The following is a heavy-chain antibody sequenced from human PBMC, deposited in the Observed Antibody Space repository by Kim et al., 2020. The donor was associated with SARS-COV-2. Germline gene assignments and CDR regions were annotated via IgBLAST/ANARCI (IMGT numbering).Heavy chain of an antibody. D-gene: IGHD3-22*01. J-gene: IGHJ4*02. CDR3: VRSDYYDNSGYYYGQ. V-gene: IGHV3-74*01. Sequence: AAPVKGRFTISRDDAKNTLYLQMSSLRAEDTAIYYCVRSDYYDNSGYYYGQWGQGTLVTVSP.